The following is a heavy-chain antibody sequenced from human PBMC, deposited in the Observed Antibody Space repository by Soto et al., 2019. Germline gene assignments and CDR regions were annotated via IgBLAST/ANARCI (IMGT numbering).Heavy chain of an antibody. CDR2: VYPGDSDT. J-gene: IGHJ6*03. Sequence: GESLKISCKASGYTFTSYWIAWVRQMPGKGLEWMGLVYPGDSDTTYSPSFQGQVTISADKSINTAYLQWSSLKASDTAIYYCARRVRHFYYMDVWGKGTTVTVSS. V-gene: IGHV5-51*01. CDR1: GYTFTSYW. D-gene: IGHD6-25*01. CDR3: ARRVRHFYYMDV.